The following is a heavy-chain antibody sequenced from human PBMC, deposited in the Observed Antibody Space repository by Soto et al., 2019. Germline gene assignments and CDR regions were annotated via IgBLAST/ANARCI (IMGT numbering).Heavy chain of an antibody. D-gene: IGHD3-3*01. Sequence: ASVKVSYKASGYTFTGYYMHWVRQAPGQGLEWMGWINPNSGGTNYAQKFQGWVTMTRDTSISTAYMELSRLRSDDTAVYYCARDEGYDFWSGYLPGADYGMDVCGQGTTVTVSS. J-gene: IGHJ6*02. CDR1: GYTFTGYY. CDR2: INPNSGGT. CDR3: ARDEGYDFWSGYLPGADYGMDV. V-gene: IGHV1-2*04.